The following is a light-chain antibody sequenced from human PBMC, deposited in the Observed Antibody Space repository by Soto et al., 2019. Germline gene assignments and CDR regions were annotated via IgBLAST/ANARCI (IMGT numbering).Light chain of an antibody. CDR2: AAS. J-gene: IGKJ1*01. Sequence: DIQLTQSPSSLSASVGDRVTITCRASQSISTHLNWYQKKPGKAPKLLIYAASSLQSGVPPRFSGSGSGTELTLTISTLQPEDSATYYCQQSYSSPITFGHGTKVDIK. CDR3: QQSYSSPIT. V-gene: IGKV1-39*01. CDR1: QSISTH.